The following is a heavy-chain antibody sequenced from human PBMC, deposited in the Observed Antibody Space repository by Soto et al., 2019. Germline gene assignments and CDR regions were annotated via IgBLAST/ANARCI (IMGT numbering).Heavy chain of an antibody. V-gene: IGHV4-59*01. D-gene: IGHD2-2*01. CDR2: SYYSGST. Sequence: QVQLQESGPGLVKPSETLSLTCTVSGGSISSYYWSWIRQPPGKGLEWIGYSYYSGSTNYNPSLKSRVTISVDTSKNQFSLKLSSVTAADTAVYYCARAIYCSSTSCQTFDYWGQGTLVTVSS. CDR3: ARAIYCSSTSCQTFDY. CDR1: GGSISSYY. J-gene: IGHJ4*02.